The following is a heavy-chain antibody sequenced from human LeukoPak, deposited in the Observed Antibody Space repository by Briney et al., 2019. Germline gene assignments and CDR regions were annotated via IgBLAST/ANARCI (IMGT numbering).Heavy chain of an antibody. Sequence: ASETLSLTCTVSGGSISTYYWSWIRQPPGKALEWIGYIYYGGSTNYNPSLKSRVTISVDTSKNQFSLKLRSVTAADTAVYYCASVDRGVFDIWGQGTMVTVS. CDR2: IYYGGST. V-gene: IGHV4-59*01. J-gene: IGHJ3*02. CDR1: GGSISTYY. CDR3: ASVDRGVFDI. D-gene: IGHD5-12*01.